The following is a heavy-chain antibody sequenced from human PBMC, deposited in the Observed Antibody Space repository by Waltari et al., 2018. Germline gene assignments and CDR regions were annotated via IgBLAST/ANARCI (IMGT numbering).Heavy chain of an antibody. D-gene: IGHD4-17*01. CDR3: SRGHGANSPGPLGS. Sequence: DVHLVESGGAWVKPGWSLRLSCAGSGFTYSGYNMAWVRQAPGKGLEWISYISSSGGSTYYADSVKGRFTISRDNANNVLYLQMSSLRVEDTAVYFCSRGHGANSPGPLGSWGQGTLVTVSS. CDR1: GFTYSGYN. CDR2: ISSSGGST. V-gene: IGHV3-48*01. J-gene: IGHJ5*02.